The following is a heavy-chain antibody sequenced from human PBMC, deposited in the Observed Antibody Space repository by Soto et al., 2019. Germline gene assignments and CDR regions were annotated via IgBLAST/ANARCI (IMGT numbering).Heavy chain of an antibody. CDR1: GFTFSSYA. D-gene: IGHD6-19*01. CDR2: ISGSGGST. CDR3: AKGLAVAGPNYWYFDL. V-gene: IGHV3-23*01. J-gene: IGHJ2*01. Sequence: EVQLLESGGGLVQPGGSLRLSCAASGFTFSSYAMSWVRQAPGKGLEWVSAISGSGGSTYYADSVKGRFTISRDNSKNTLYLQMNSLRAEDTAVYYCAKGLAVAGPNYWYFDLWGRGTLVTVSS.